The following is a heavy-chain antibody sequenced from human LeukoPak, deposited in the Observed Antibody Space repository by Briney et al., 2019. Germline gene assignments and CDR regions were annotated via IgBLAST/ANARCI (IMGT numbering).Heavy chain of an antibody. CDR1: GFTFSSYS. J-gene: IGHJ4*02. Sequence: GGSLRLSCAASGFTFSSYSMNWVRQAPGKGLEWVSSISSSSSYIYYADSVKGRFTISRDNAKNSLYLQMNSLRAEDTAVYYCARYDSSSYLTFDYWGQGTLVTVSS. D-gene: IGHD3-22*01. V-gene: IGHV3-21*01. CDR3: ARYDSSSYLTFDY. CDR2: ISSSSSYI.